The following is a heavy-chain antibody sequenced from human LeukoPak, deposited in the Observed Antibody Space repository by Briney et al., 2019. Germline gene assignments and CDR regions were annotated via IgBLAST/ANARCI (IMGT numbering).Heavy chain of an antibody. CDR1: GLTFSSHW. CDR3: ARTNAEYYDFWSGYQHYYYYGMDV. J-gene: IGHJ6*02. V-gene: IGHV3-74*01. CDR2: ITNDGSST. Sequence: GGSLRLSCAASGLTFSSHWMHWVRQAPGKGLVWVSRITNDGSSTTYADSVKGRFTISRDNAKNMLYLQVNSLRAEDTAVYYCARTNAEYYDFWSGYQHYYYYGMDVWGQGTTVTVSS. D-gene: IGHD3-3*01.